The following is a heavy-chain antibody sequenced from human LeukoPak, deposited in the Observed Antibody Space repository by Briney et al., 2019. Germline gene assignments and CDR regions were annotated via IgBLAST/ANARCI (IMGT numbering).Heavy chain of an antibody. J-gene: IGHJ4*02. CDR2: ISGSGGST. Sequence: GGSLRLSCAASGFTVSINEMSWVRQAPGKGLEWVSAISGSGGSTYYAGSVKGRFTISRDNSKNTLYLQMNSLRADDTAVYYCAKSHHVTAIDYWGQGTLVTVSS. CDR1: GFTVSINE. D-gene: IGHD2-21*02. CDR3: AKSHHVTAIDY. V-gene: IGHV3-23*01.